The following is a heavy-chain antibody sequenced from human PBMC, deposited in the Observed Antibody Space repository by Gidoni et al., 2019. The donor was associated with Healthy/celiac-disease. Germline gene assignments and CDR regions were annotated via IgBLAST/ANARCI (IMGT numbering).Heavy chain of an antibody. CDR2: IWYDGSNK. CDR3: ARDSHGSWGVIWDV. D-gene: IGHD7-27*01. Sequence: QVQLVESGGGVVQPGRSLRLSCAASGFTFRSYGMHWVRQAPGKGLEWVAVIWYDGSNKYYADSVKGRFTISRDNSKNTLYLQMNSLRAEDTAVYYCARDSHGSWGVIWDVWGQGTTVTVSS. V-gene: IGHV3-33*01. J-gene: IGHJ6*02. CDR1: GFTFRSYG.